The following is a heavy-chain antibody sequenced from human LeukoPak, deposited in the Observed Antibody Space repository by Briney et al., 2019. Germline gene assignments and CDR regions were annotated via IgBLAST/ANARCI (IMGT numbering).Heavy chain of an antibody. CDR3: ASLYCSGGSCSDYYGMDV. CDR1: GGSISSGGYY. CDR2: IYYSGST. D-gene: IGHD2-15*01. V-gene: IGHV4-31*03. J-gene: IGHJ6*02. Sequence: SQTLSLTCTVSGGSISSGGYYWSWIRQHPGKGLEWIGYIYYSGSTYYNPSLKSRVPISVDTSKNLFSLKLSSVAAADTAVYYCASLYCSGGSCSDYYGMDVWGQGTTVTVS.